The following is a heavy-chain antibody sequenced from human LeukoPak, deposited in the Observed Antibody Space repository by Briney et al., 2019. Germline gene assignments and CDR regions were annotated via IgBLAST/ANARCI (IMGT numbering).Heavy chain of an antibody. Sequence: SETLSLTCGVSGGSISSTNWWTWVRQPPGEGLEWIGEVHLSGRTNYNPSLESRVTMSVDTSKNQFSLKLSSVTAADTAVYYCARDLTAMVFDYWGQGTLVTVSS. CDR1: GGSISSTNW. J-gene: IGHJ4*02. D-gene: IGHD5-18*01. CDR3: ARDLTAMVFDY. V-gene: IGHV4-4*02. CDR2: VHLSGRT.